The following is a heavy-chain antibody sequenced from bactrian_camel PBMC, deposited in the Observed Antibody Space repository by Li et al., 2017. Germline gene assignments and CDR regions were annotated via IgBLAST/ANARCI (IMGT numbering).Heavy chain of an antibody. CDR3: AARTRGGTWCGLFTSMYFS. V-gene: IGHV3S31*01. CDR2: INSDGGNT. J-gene: IGHJ6*01. D-gene: IGHD2*01. Sequence: VQLVESGGGLVQPGGSLRLSCTASGFTFSTYAMSWARQAPGKGLEWVSIINSDGGNTYYEDSVKGRFTISRDNAKNTLYLQLNSLKTEDTAMYYCAARTRGGTWCGLFTSMYFSWGQGTQVTVS. CDR1: GFTFSTYA.